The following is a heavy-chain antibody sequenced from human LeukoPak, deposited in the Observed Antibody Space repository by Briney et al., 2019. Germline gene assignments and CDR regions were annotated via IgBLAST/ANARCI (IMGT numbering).Heavy chain of an antibody. CDR3: ARVVVATSPFDY. J-gene: IGHJ4*02. Sequence: SETLSLTCAVYGGSFSGYYWSWIRQPPGKGLEWIGEINHSGSTNYNPSLKSRVTISVDTSKNQFSLKLCSVTAADTAVYYCARVVVATSPFDYWGQGTLVTVSS. CDR1: GGSFSGYY. D-gene: IGHD5-12*01. CDR2: INHSGST. V-gene: IGHV4-34*01.